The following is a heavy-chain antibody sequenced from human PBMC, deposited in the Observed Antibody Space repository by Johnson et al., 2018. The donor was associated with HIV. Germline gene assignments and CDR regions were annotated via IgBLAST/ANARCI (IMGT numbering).Heavy chain of an antibody. CDR2: ISSSGSII. CDR3: AKGEQVWSVASAFDI. CDR1: GFTFSDYY. Sequence: QVQLVESGGGLVKPGGSLRLSCAASGFTFSDYYMSWIRQAPGKGLEWVSYISSSGSIIYYADSVKGRFTISRDNAKNSLYLQMNSLRAEDTALYYCAKGEQVWSVASAFDIGGQGTMVTVSS. V-gene: IGHV3-11*01. J-gene: IGHJ3*02. D-gene: IGHD5-18*01.